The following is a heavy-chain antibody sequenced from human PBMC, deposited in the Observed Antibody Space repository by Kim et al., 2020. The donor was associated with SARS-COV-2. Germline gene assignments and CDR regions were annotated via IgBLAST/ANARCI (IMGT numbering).Heavy chain of an antibody. V-gene: IGHV4-31*03. CDR2: IYYSGST. CDR1: GGSISSGGYY. J-gene: IGHJ3*02. CDR3: ARSTLTPSPPRI. Sequence: SETLSLTCTVSGGSISSGGYYWSWIRQHPGKGLEWIGYIYYSGSTYYNPSLKSRVTISVDTSKNQFSLKLSSVTAADTAVYYCARSTLTPSPPRIWGQGTMVTVSS.